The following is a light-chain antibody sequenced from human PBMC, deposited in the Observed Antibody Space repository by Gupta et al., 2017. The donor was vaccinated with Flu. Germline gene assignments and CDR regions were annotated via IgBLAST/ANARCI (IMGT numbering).Light chain of an antibody. CDR3: QQYNSYSGT. V-gene: IGKV1-5*03. J-gene: IGKJ1*01. CDR1: QSISSW. Sequence: GDRVTITCRASQSISSWLAWYQQKPGKAPKRLIYKASSLESGVPSRFSGSGSGTEFILTISSLQPDDFATYYCQQYNSYSGTFGQGTKVEIK. CDR2: KAS.